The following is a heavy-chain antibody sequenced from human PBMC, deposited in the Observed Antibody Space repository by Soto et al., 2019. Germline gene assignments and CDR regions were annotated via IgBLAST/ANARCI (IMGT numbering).Heavy chain of an antibody. J-gene: IGHJ4*02. Sequence: LSLTCTVSGGSVSSGSYYWSWIRQPPGKGLEWIGYIYYSGSTNYNPSLKSRVTISVDTSKNQFSLKLSSVTAADTAVYYCARGRASDSLYYYDSSGPPSWWGQGTLVTVSS. D-gene: IGHD3-22*01. V-gene: IGHV4-61*01. CDR3: ARGRASDSLYYYDSSGPPSW. CDR2: IYYSGST. CDR1: GGSVSSGSYY.